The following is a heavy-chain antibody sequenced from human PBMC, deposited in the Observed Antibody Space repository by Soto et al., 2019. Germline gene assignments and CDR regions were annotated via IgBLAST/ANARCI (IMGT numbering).Heavy chain of an antibody. CDR1: GRSITSSSYY. J-gene: IGHJ4*02. CDR2: IYYRGST. V-gene: IGHV4-39*01. D-gene: IGHD4-4*01. CDR3: ASPAGADYTFDY. Sequence: SETLSLTCAVSGRSITSSSYYWGWIRQAPGRGLEWIGTIYYRGSTYYNPSLESRVTISAYTSKNQLSLNLRSVTAADTAVYYCASPAGADYTFDYWGQGILVTVSS.